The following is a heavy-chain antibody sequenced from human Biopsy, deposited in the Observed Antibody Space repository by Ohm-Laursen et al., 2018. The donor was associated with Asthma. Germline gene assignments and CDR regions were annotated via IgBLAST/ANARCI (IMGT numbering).Heavy chain of an antibody. Sequence: SDTLSLTWTVSRGYIRSYDHHWAWIRQPPGKGLEWIGSGFYSGTTHYSPSLARRVSISVDTSRNQFSMTLRSVTAADSAVYFCARVASYGDIYFAIDVWGPGTTVSV. CDR2: GFYSGTT. CDR1: RGYIRSYDHH. D-gene: IGHD4-17*01. J-gene: IGHJ6*02. V-gene: IGHV4-30-4*02. CDR3: ARVASYGDIYFAIDV.